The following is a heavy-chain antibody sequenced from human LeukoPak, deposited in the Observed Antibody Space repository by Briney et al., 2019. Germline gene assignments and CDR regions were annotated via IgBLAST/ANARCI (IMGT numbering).Heavy chain of an antibody. Sequence: GGSLRLSCAASGFTFSSYGMHWVRQAPGKGLEWVAVISYDGSNKYYADSVKGRFTISRDNSKNTLYLQMNSLRAEDTAVYYCAKDQGEWEPGPFDYWGQGTLVTVSS. CDR3: AKDQGEWEPGPFDY. CDR2: ISYDGSNK. J-gene: IGHJ4*02. D-gene: IGHD1-26*01. CDR1: GFTFSSYG. V-gene: IGHV3-30*18.